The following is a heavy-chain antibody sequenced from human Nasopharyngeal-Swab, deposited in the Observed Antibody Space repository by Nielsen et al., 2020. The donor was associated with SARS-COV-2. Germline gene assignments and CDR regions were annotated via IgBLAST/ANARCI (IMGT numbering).Heavy chain of an antibody. V-gene: IGHV1-24*01. CDR1: GYTLTVLP. J-gene: IGHJ3*02. D-gene: IGHD3-3*01. Sequence: ASVQVSCKVSGYTLTVLPIHWVRQAPGKVLAWMGPVVPEDGEPIYAQNFQGRVTMTEDTSTYTAYLELSSLRSEDTAVYYCASEGSGVFGVVIYALDIWGPETLVTVSS. CDR2: VVPEDGEP. CDR3: ASEGSGVFGVVIYALDI.